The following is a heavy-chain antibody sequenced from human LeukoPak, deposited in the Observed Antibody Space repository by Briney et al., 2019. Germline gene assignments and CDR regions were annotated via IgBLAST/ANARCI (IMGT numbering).Heavy chain of an antibody. CDR2: ISARGDVI. Sequence: GGSLRLSCASSGFIFSDYYMSWIRQVPGKGLEWTAYISARGDVIYSVDSVKGRFTISRDNAKSLLYLQMNSLRGDDTAVYFCAAEVSPKVFDYRGQGTLVTVSS. V-gene: IGHV3-11*01. J-gene: IGHJ4*02. CDR3: AAEVSPKVFDY. CDR1: GFIFSDYY.